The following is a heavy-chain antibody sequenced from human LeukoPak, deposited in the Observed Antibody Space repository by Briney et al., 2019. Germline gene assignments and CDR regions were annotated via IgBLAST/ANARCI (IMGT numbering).Heavy chain of an antibody. D-gene: IGHD3-3*01. V-gene: IGHV1-2*02. CDR3: ARTYYDFWSGYQPSNWFDP. Sequence: ASVKVSCKASGYTFTGYYMHWVRQAPGQGLEWMGWINPNSGGTNYAQKFQGRVTMTRDTSISTAYMELSRLRSDDTAVYYCARTYYDFWSGYQPSNWFDPRGQGTLVTVSS. CDR1: GYTFTGYY. J-gene: IGHJ5*02. CDR2: INPNSGGT.